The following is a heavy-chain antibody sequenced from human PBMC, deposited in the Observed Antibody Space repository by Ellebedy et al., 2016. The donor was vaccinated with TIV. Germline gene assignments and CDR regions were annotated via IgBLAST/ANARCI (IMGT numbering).Heavy chain of an antibody. D-gene: IGHD3-16*01. J-gene: IGHJ6*02. CDR1: GFTFSRYD. CDR2: IDNAGDT. CDR3: TRFEIISGGGYGMDV. V-gene: IGHV3-13*01. Sequence: GESLKISXAASGFTFSRYDMHWVRQSTRKGLEWVASIDNAGDTYYPGSVKGRFTISRENAKNSLNLQMNSLRVEDTAVYYCTRFEIISGGGYGMDVWGQGTTVTVSS.